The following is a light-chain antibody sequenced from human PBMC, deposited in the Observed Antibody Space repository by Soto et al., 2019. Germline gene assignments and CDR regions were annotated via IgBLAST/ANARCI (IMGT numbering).Light chain of an antibody. CDR3: QQGSTWPLT. CDR1: QSVSNF. V-gene: IGKV3-11*01. J-gene: IGKJ4*01. CDR2: GSS. Sequence: EIVLTQSPATLSLSPGERATLSCRASQSVSNFLVWYQQKPGQAPGLLISGSSNRATGIPARFSGSGSGTDFTLTISSLEPEDFALYYCQQGSTWPLTFGGGTKVDIK.